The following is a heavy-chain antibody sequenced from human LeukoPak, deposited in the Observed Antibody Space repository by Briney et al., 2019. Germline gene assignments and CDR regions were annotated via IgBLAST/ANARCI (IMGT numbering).Heavy chain of an antibody. CDR3: ARVDDYVWGRGAFDI. Sequence: GGSLRLSCSASGFTFSGYAMRWVRQAPGKGLEWVANIKQDGSEKYYVDSVKGRFTISRDNAKNSLYLQMNSLRAEDTAVYYCARVDDYVWGRGAFDIWGQGTMVTVSS. D-gene: IGHD3-16*01. CDR2: IKQDGSEK. V-gene: IGHV3-7*01. CDR1: GFTFSGYA. J-gene: IGHJ3*02.